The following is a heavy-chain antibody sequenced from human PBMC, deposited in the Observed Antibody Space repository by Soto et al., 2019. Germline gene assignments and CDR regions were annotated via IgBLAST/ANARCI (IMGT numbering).Heavy chain of an antibody. D-gene: IGHD1-20*01. CDR1: GGSISSSNW. CDR2: IYYSGST. J-gene: IGHJ5*02. CDR3: ARVGGINWFDP. Sequence: SETLSLTCTVSGGSISSSNWWSWIRQHPGKGLEWIGYIYYSGSTNYNPSLKSRVTISVDTSKNQFSLKLSSVTAADTAVYYCARVGGINWFDPWGQGTLVTAPQ. V-gene: IGHV4-31*03.